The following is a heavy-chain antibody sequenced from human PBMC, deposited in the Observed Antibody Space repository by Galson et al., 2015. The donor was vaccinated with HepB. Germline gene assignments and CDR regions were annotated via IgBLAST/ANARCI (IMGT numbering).Heavy chain of an antibody. CDR2: INAGNGNT. J-gene: IGHJ4*02. CDR3: ARGIAVRGVIKYYFDY. Sequence: SVKVSCKASGYTFTSYAMNWVRQAPGQRPEWMGWINAGNGNTKYSQKFQGRVTITRDTSASTAYMELSSLRSEDTAVYYCARGIAVRGVIKYYFDYWGQGTLVTVSS. D-gene: IGHD3-10*01. V-gene: IGHV1-3*01. CDR1: GYTFTSYA.